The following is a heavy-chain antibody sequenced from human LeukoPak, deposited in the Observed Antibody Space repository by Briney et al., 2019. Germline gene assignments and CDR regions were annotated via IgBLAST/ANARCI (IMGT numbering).Heavy chain of an antibody. V-gene: IGHV3-7*01. CDR2: IRPDGSEK. J-gene: IGHJ5*02. CDR3: ARDEVEANWFDP. D-gene: IGHD1-26*01. Sequence: GGSLRLSCAASGFTFSTYWMTWVRQAPGKGLEWVANIRPDGSEKYYVDSVKGRFTISRDNAKNSLYLQMNSLRAEDTAVYYCARDEVEANWFDPWGQGTLVTVSS. CDR1: GFTFSTYW.